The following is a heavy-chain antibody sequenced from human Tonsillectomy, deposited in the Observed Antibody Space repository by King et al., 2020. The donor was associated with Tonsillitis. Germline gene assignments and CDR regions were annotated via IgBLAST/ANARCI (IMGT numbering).Heavy chain of an antibody. J-gene: IGHJ4*02. CDR3: ARERGGYSYGDY. D-gene: IGHD5-18*01. V-gene: IGHV1-18*04. CDR2: INVYNGNT. CDR1: GYTFPSYG. Sequence: QLVQSGGEVKKPGASVKVSCEASGYTFPSYGITWVRQAPGQGLEWMGWINVYNGNTNYAQQLQGRVTMTTDTSTNTAYMERTSLRSDDTAVYYCARERGGYSYGDYWGQGTLVTVSS.